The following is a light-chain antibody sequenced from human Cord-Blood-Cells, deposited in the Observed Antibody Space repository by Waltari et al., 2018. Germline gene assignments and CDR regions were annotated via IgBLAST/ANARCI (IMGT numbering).Light chain of an antibody. CDR3: QQYNSYSWT. CDR1: QSISSW. CDR2: KAS. J-gene: IGKJ1*01. Sequence: DLQMTQSPSTLSPSVGDRVTITCRASQSISSWLAWYQQKPGKAPKLLINKASSLESGVPSRFSGNGSGTEFTLTISSLQPDDFATYYCQQYNSYSWTFGQGTKVEIK. V-gene: IGKV1-5*03.